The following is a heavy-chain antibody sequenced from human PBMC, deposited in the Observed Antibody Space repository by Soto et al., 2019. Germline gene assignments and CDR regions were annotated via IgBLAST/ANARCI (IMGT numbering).Heavy chain of an antibody. Sequence: QLQLQESGSGLVKPSQTLSLTCAVSGGSISSGGYPWSWIRQPPGKGLEWIGYIYHSGSTYYNPSLKSRVTISVDRSKNQFSLKLSSVTAADTAVYYCAGVIAARPLGYWGQGTLVTVSS. J-gene: IGHJ4*02. CDR1: GGSISSGGYP. CDR3: AGVIAARPLGY. CDR2: IYHSGST. D-gene: IGHD6-6*01. V-gene: IGHV4-30-2*01.